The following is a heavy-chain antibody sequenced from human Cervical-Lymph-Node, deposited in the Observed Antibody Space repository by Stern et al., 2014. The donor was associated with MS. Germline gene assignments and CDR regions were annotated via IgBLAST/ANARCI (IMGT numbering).Heavy chain of an antibody. J-gene: IGHJ4*02. CDR1: GFTFSSYG. D-gene: IGHD6-13*01. CDR3: ARDGGAAAGTFDY. CDR2: IWYDGSNK. Sequence: QVQLVQSGGGVVQPGRSLRLSCAASGFTFSSYGMHWVRQAPGKGLEWVAVIWYDGSNKYYADSVKGRFTISRDNSKNTLYLQMNSLRAEDTAVYYCARDGGAAAGTFDYWGQGTLVTVSS. V-gene: IGHV3-33*01.